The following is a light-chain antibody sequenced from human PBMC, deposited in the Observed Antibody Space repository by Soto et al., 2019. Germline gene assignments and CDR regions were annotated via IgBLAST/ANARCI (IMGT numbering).Light chain of an antibody. CDR2: EVS. V-gene: IGLV2-14*01. Sequence: QSVLTQPASVSGSPGQSITISCTGTSRDIGAYNYVSWYQRHPGKAPKLMIYEVSNRPSGVSNRFSGSKSGNTASLTISGLQAEDEADYYCSSYRSSTTPFVFGTGTKVTVL. J-gene: IGLJ1*01. CDR3: SSYRSSTTPFV. CDR1: SRDIGAYNY.